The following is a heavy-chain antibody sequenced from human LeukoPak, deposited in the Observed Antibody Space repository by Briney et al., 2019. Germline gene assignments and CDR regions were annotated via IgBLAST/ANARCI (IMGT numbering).Heavy chain of an antibody. Sequence: SETLSLTCTVSGGSISTNNYYWGWIRQPPGKGLEWIGSIYYSGSTYYNPSLKSRVTISINTSKNQFSRKVTSVTAADPAVYYCAVRINGFDYWGRGTLVTISS. J-gene: IGHJ4*02. CDR1: GGSISTNNYY. CDR3: AVRINGFDY. D-gene: IGHD2-15*01. V-gene: IGHV4-39*01. CDR2: IYYSGST.